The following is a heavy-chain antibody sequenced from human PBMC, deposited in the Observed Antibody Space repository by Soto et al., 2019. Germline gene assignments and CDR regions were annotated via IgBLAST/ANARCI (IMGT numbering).Heavy chain of an antibody. V-gene: IGHV1-18*01. D-gene: IGHD3-10*01. J-gene: IGHJ3*02. CDR2: ISAYNGNT. Sequence: ASVKVSCKASGYTFTSYGISWVRQAPGQGLEWMGWISAYNGNTNYAQKLQGRVTTTTDTSTSTAYMEMRSLRSDDTAVYYCARGSPVTMVRGVPGAFDIWGQGTMVTVSS. CDR3: ARGSPVTMVRGVPGAFDI. CDR1: GYTFTSYG.